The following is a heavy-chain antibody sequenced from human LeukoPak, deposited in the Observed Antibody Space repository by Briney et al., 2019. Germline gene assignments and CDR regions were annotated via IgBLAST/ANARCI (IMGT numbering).Heavy chain of an antibody. V-gene: IGHV4-61*02. CDR1: GGSISSGSYY. J-gene: IGHJ6*03. CDR2: IYTSGST. Sequence: SETLSLTCTVSGGSISSGSYYWSWIRQPTGKGLEWIGRIYTSGSTNYNPSLKSRVTISVDTSKNQFSLKLSSVTAADTAVYYCARGQQQLSYYYYYMDVWGKGTTVTVSS. D-gene: IGHD6-13*01. CDR3: ARGQQQLSYYYYYMDV.